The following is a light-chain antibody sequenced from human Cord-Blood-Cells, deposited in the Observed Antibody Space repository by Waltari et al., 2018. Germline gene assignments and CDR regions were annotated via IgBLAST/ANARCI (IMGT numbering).Light chain of an antibody. J-gene: IGLJ3*02. CDR1: ALPKKY. CDR3: YSTDSSGNHRV. Sequence: SYELTQPPSVSVSPGQTARITCSGDALPKKYAYWYQQKSGQAPVLVIYEDSKRTSGIPEGFSGASSGTMATLTISGAQVEDEADYYCYSTDSSGNHRVFGGGTKLTGL. V-gene: IGLV3-10*01. CDR2: EDS.